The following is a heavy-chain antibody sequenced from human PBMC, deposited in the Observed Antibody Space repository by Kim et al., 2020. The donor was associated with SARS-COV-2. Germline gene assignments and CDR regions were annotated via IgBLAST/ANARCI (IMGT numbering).Heavy chain of an antibody. CDR1: GFTFSSYE. J-gene: IGHJ4*02. V-gene: IGHV3-48*03. Sequence: GGSLRLSCAASGFTFSSYEMNWVRQAPGKGLEWVSYISSSGSTIYYADSVKGRFTISRDNAKNSLYLQMNSLRAEDTAVYYCARVTYYDSSGYYGGAYYFCYCGQGTLVTVSS. CDR3: ARVTYYDSSGYYGGAYYFCY. CDR2: ISSSGSTI. D-gene: IGHD3-22*01.